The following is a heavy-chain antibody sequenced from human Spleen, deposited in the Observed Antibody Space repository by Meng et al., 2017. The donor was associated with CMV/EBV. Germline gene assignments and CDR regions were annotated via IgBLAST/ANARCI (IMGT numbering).Heavy chain of an antibody. CDR3: ARVRLGIAARPTNGYYYYYGMDV. CDR1: GGSISSYY. J-gene: IGHJ6*02. V-gene: IGHV4-59*12. Sequence: SETLSLTCTVSGGSISSYYWSWIRQPPGKGLEWIGYIYYSGSTNYNPSLKSRVTISVDTSKNQFSLKLSSVTAADTAVYYCARVRLGIAARPTNGYYYYYGMDVWGQGTTVTVSS. CDR2: IYYSGST. D-gene: IGHD6-6*01.